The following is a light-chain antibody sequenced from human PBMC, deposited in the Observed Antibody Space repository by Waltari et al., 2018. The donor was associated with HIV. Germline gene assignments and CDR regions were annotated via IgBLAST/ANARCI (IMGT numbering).Light chain of an antibody. CDR3: HQYNNWPYT. CDR1: QSVNTN. V-gene: IGKV3-15*01. J-gene: IGKJ2*01. Sequence: MMQSPDILPVSPGEEVTLTCRASQSVNTNVAWYQQRPGQAPRLLIYGASTRAAGFPDRFSGGGSGTEFTLTISILQSEDFALYFCHQYNNWPYTFGQGTKLDIK. CDR2: GAS.